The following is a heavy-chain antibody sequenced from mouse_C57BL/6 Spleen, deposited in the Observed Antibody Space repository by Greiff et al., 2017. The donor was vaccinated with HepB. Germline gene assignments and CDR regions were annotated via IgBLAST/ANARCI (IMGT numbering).Heavy chain of an antibody. J-gene: IGHJ2*01. CDR3: ARSDSNYIFFDY. CDR1: GYTFTSYW. D-gene: IGHD2-5*01. V-gene: IGHV1-52*01. CDR2: IDPSDSET. Sequence: VQLQQPGAELVRPGSSVKLSCKASGYTFTSYWMHWVKQRPIQGLEWIGNIDPSDSETHYNQKFKDKATLTVDKSSSTAYMQLSSLTSEDSAVYYCARSDSNYIFFDYWGQGTTLTVSS.